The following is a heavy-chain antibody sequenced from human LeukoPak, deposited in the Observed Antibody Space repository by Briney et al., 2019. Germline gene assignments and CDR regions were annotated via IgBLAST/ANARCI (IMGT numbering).Heavy chain of an antibody. V-gene: IGHV3-23*01. CDR3: AKCFGLVGASRDAFDI. CDR1: GFTFSTYA. Sequence: GGSLRLSCAASGFTFSTYAVNWVRQAPGKGLEWVSTISGSGDSTYYADSVKGRFTISRDNSKNTLYLQMNSLRAEDTAIYYCAKCFGLVGASRDAFDIWGQGTMVTVSS. CDR2: ISGSGDST. J-gene: IGHJ3*02. D-gene: IGHD1-26*01.